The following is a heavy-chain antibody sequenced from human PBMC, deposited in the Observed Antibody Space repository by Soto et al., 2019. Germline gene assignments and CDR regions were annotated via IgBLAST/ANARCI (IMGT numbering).Heavy chain of an antibody. D-gene: IGHD3-3*01. CDR3: ARAGGITMFGVVPLPLPLDY. CDR2: IYYSGST. Sequence: SETLSLTCTVSGGSISSGDYYWSWIRQPPGKGLEWIGYIYYSGSTYYNPSLKSRVTISVDTSKNQFSLKLSSVTAADTAMYYCARAGGITMFGVVPLPLPLDYWGQGSLVTVSA. CDR1: GGSISSGDYY. V-gene: IGHV4-30-4*01. J-gene: IGHJ4*02.